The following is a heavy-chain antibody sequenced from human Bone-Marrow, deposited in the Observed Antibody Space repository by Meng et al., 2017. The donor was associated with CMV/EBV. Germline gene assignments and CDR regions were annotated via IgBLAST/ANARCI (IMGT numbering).Heavy chain of an antibody. Sequence: KVSCKAYGYSFITYWIGWVRQMPGQGLEWMGITYPGGSDTRYSPSFEGQVTISADKSINTAYLQWRSLKASDSAMYYCARRSSTSLEGAFDIWGQGTMVTVSS. J-gene: IGHJ3*02. CDR1: GYSFITYW. V-gene: IGHV5-51*01. CDR3: ARRSSTSLEGAFDI. CDR2: TYPGGSDT. D-gene: IGHD2-2*01.